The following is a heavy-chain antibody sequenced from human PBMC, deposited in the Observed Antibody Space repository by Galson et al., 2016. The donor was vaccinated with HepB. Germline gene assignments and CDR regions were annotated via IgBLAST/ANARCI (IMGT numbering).Heavy chain of an antibody. V-gene: IGHV4-39*01. D-gene: IGHD4-17*01. CDR2: IFYTGSD. Sequence: SETLSLTCTVSGGSISSSSHWWGWIRQPPGKGLEWIGNIFYTGSDYHNPSLKSRVSISVDTSKNQFSLKLTSVTAADTAVYYCAKPDYSDRHTFDVWGQGTMVTVSS. CDR1: GGSISSSSHW. J-gene: IGHJ3*01. CDR3: AKPDYSDRHTFDV.